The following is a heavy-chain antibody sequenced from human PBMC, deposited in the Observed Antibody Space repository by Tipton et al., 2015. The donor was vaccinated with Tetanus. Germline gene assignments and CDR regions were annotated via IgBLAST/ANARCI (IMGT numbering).Heavy chain of an antibody. Sequence: TLSLTCTVSGGSISSYYWSWIRQPPGQGLEWIGYIYYSGSTNYNPSLKSRVTISVDTSKNQFSLKLSSVTAADTAVYYCARDRRSIAAAGTGALDYWGQGTLVTVSS. V-gene: IGHV4-59*01. D-gene: IGHD6-13*01. J-gene: IGHJ4*02. CDR3: ARDRRSIAAAGTGALDY. CDR1: GGSISSYY. CDR2: IYYSGST.